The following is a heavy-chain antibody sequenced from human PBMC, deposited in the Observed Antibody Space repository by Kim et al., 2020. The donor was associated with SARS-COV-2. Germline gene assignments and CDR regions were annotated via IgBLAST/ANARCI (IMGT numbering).Heavy chain of an antibody. Sequence: YKSYGDSGKGRFTISRDNAKNSLYLQMNSLRAEDTAVYYCARSVYNWFDPWGQGTLVTVSS. CDR3: ARSVYNWFDP. J-gene: IGHJ5*02. V-gene: IGHV3-21*01. CDR2: YK.